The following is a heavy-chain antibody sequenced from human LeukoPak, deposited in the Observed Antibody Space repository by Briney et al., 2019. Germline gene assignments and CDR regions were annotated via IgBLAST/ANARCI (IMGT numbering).Heavy chain of an antibody. V-gene: IGHV3-23*01. Sequence: GGSLRLSCAASGFTFSSYGMHWVRQAPGKGLEWVSAISSSGGSTYYADSVKGRFPISRDNSKNTLYLQMNSLRAEDTAVYYCARGPNTAMVPFDYWGQGTLVTVSS. CDR2: ISSSGGST. J-gene: IGHJ4*02. CDR3: ARGPNTAMVPFDY. D-gene: IGHD5-18*01. CDR1: GFTFSSYG.